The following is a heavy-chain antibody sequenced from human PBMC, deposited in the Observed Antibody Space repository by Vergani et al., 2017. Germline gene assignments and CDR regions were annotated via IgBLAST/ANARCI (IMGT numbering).Heavy chain of an antibody. Sequence: QVQLVQSGAEVKKPGSSVKVSCKASGGTFSSYAISWVRQAPGQGLEWMGGIIPIFGTANYAQKFQGRVTITADESTSTAYMGLSSLRSEDTAVYYCARELIGGITIFGVVNPYSQYYYMDVWGKGTTVTVSS. CDR3: ARELIGGITIFGVVNPYSQYYYMDV. V-gene: IGHV1-69*01. J-gene: IGHJ6*03. D-gene: IGHD3-3*01. CDR1: GGTFSSYA. CDR2: IIPIFGTA.